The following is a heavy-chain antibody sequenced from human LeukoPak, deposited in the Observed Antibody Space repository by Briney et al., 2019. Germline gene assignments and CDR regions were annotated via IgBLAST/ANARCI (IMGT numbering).Heavy chain of an antibody. CDR3: ARVDKGAIDN. Sequence: GASVKVSCKASGYTSTNYAMNWVRQAPGQGLEWMGGSNTNTGNPTYAHDFTGRFVFSLDTSVSTAYLQVSSLKAEDTAVYYCARVDKGAIDNWGQGTLVTVFS. CDR2: SNTNTGNP. J-gene: IGHJ4*02. V-gene: IGHV7-4-1*02. CDR1: GYTSTNYA. D-gene: IGHD1-26*01.